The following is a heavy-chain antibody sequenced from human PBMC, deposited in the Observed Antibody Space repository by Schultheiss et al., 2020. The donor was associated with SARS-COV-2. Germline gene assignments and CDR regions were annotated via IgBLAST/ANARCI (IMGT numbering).Heavy chain of an antibody. Sequence: SETLSLTCTVSGGSISSGGYYWSWIRQHPGKGLEWIGYIYYSGSTYYNPSLKSRVTISVDTSKNQFSLKLSSVTAADTAVYYCARGGRERGSGWYASNYYYGMDVWGQGTTVTVSS. CDR2: IYYSGST. CDR1: GGSISSGGYY. J-gene: IGHJ6*02. V-gene: IGHV4-31*03. CDR3: ARGGRERGSGWYASNYYYGMDV. D-gene: IGHD6-19*01.